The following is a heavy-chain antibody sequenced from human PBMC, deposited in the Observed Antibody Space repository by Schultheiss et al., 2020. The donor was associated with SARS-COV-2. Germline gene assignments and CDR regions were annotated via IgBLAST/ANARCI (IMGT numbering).Heavy chain of an antibody. CDR1: GGSISSYY. V-gene: IGHV4-4*07. J-gene: IGHJ6*02. Sequence: SETLSLTCTVSGGSISSYYWSWIRQPAGKGLEWIGRIYTSGSTNYNPSLKSRVTMSVDTSKNQFSLKLSSVTAADTAVYYCARGALDYSYYYYYGMDVWGQGTTVTVSS. CDR2: IYTSGST. CDR3: ARGALDYSYYYYYGMDV. D-gene: IGHD4-11*01.